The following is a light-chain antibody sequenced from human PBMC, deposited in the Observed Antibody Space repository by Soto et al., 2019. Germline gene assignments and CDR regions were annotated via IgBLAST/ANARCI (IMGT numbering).Light chain of an antibody. CDR3: QQRGNCPWT. J-gene: IGKJ1*01. CDR1: QSVSSY. Sequence: EIVLTQSPATLSLSPGERATLSCRASQSVSSYLAWYQQKPGQAPRLLIYDASNRATGIPARFSGSGSGTDFTLTISTQEPEDFAVYYCQQRGNCPWTFGQGTKVYIK. CDR2: DAS. V-gene: IGKV3-11*01.